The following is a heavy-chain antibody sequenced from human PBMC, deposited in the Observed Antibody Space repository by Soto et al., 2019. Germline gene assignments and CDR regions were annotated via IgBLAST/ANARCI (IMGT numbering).Heavy chain of an antibody. CDR2: IMPIFRTP. CDR1: GGTFSNSA. CDR3: ARDKDRLQLGGNYHYIMDV. D-gene: IGHD4-4*01. V-gene: IGHV1-69*12. Sequence: QVQLEQSGAEVKKPGSSVKVSCKASGGTFSNSAISWVRQAPGQGLEWMGGIMPIFRTPDYAQKFQGRVTITADESSTPAXXELSGLRSEDTAVYYCARDKDRLQLGGNYHYIMDVWGQGTTVTVSS. J-gene: IGHJ6*02.